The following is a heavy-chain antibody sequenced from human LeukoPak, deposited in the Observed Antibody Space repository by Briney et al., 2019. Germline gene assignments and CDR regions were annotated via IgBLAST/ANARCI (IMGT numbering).Heavy chain of an antibody. CDR2: IYYSGST. CDR1: GGSISSSSYY. J-gene: IGHJ4*02. CDR3: GRDIYFRQVGATE. Sequence: PSETLSLTCTVSGGSISSSSYYWGWIRQPPGKGLEWIGSIYYSGSTYYNPSLKSRVTISVDTSKNQFSLKLSSVTAADTAVYYWGRDIYFRQVGATEWGQGTLVTVSS. V-gene: IGHV4-39*07. D-gene: IGHD1-26*01.